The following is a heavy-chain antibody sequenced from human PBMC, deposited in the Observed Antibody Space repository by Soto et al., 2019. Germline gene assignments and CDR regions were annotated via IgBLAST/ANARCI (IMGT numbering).Heavy chain of an antibody. CDR1: GFTFSSYG. V-gene: IGHV3-30*03. CDR3: VTGYSSSSSLYYGMDV. CDR2: ISYDGSNK. Sequence: GGSLRLSCAASGFTFSSYGMHWVRQAPGKGLEWVAVISYDGSNKYYADSVKGRFTISRDNSKNTLYLQMNSLRAEDTAVYYCVTGYSSSSSLYYGMDVWGQGTTVTVSS. D-gene: IGHD6-6*01. J-gene: IGHJ6*02.